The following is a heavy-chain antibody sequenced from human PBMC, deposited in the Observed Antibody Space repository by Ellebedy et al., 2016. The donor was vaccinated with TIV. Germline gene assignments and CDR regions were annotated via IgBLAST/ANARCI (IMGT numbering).Heavy chain of an antibody. J-gene: IGHJ4*02. CDR1: GYTFTSYY. V-gene: IGHV1-46*01. CDR2: INPSGGST. CDR3: AREGTRVGASRHFDY. D-gene: IGHD1-26*01. Sequence: ASVKVSCXASGYTFTSYYMHWVRQAPGQGLEWMGIINPSGGSTSYAQKFQGRVTMTRDTSTSTVYMELSSLRSEDTAVYYCAREGTRVGASRHFDYWGQGTLVTVSS.